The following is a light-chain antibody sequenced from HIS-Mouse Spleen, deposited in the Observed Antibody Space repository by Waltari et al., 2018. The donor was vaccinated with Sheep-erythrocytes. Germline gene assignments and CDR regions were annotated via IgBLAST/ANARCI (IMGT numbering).Light chain of an antibody. CDR3: QAWDSSHVV. J-gene: IGLJ2*01. CDR1: KLGLKY. CDR2: QDS. Sequence: SYELTQPPSVSVSPGQTASITCSGDKLGLKYACWYQQKPGQSPLLVIYQDSKRPSGIPERFSGSNSGNTATLTISGTQAMDEADYYCQAWDSSHVVFGGGTKLTVL. V-gene: IGLV3-1*01.